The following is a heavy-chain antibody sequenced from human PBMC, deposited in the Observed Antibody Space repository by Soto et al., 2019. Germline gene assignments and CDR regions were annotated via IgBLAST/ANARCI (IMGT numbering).Heavy chain of an antibody. Sequence: GASVKVSCKVSGYTLTELSMHWVRQAPGKGLEWMGGFDPEDGETIYAQKFQGRVTMTEDTSTDTAYMELSSLRSEDTAVYYCATSAGGWELSTFDYWGQGTLVTVSS. D-gene: IGHD1-26*01. CDR1: GYTLTELS. CDR2: FDPEDGET. V-gene: IGHV1-24*01. CDR3: ATSAGGWELSTFDY. J-gene: IGHJ4*02.